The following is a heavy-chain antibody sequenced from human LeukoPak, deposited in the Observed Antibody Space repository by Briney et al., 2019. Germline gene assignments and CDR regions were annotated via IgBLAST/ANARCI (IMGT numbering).Heavy chain of an antibody. V-gene: IGHV3-30*04. CDR2: ISYDASNK. CDR3: ARGPYYYDSSDYQTHPFDY. J-gene: IGHJ4*02. CDR1: GFTFRTYT. D-gene: IGHD3-22*01. Sequence: PGRSLRLSCAASGFTFRTYTMHWVRQAPGKGLKWVAVISYDASNKYYADSVKGRFTISRDNSKNTLYLQMNSLRAEDTAVYSCARGPYYYDSSDYQTHPFDYWGQGTLVTVSS.